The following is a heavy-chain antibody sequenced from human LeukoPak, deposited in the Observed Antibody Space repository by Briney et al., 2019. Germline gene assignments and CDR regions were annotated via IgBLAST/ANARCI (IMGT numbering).Heavy chain of an antibody. CDR2: IIPIFGTA. D-gene: IGHD3-3*01. Sequence: SVKVSCKASGGTFSSYAISWVRQAPGQGLEWMGGIIPIFGTANYTQKFQGRVTITADESTSTAYMELSSLRSEDTAVYYCARDLDRLRFLRGDYWGQGTLVTVSS. V-gene: IGHV1-69*13. CDR1: GGTFSSYA. J-gene: IGHJ4*02. CDR3: ARDLDRLRFLRGDY.